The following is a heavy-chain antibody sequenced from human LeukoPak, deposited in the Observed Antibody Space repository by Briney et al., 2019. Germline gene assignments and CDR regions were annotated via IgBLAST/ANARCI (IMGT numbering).Heavy chain of an antibody. J-gene: IGHJ3*02. D-gene: IGHD3-22*01. V-gene: IGHV3-48*03. CDR3: AKDLRDSSGYYYNAFDI. CDR2: ISSSGSTI. CDR1: GFTFSSYE. Sequence: GGSLRLSCAASGFTFSSYEMNWVRQAPGKGLEWVSYISSSGSTIYYADSVKGRFTISRDNSKNTLYLQMNSLRAEDTAVYYCAKDLRDSSGYYYNAFDIWGQGTMVTVSS.